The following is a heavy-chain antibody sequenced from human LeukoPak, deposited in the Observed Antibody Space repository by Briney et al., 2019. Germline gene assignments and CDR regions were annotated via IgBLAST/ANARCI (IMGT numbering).Heavy chain of an antibody. Sequence: SQTLSLTCTVSGGSISSGDYYWSWIRQPPGKGLEWIGYIYYSGSTYYNPSLKSRVTISVDTSKNQFSLNLSSVTAADTAVYYCARAEVDTAMAKEWGQGTLVTVSS. CDR2: IYYSGST. V-gene: IGHV4-30-4*08. D-gene: IGHD5-18*01. J-gene: IGHJ4*02. CDR1: GGSISSGDYY. CDR3: ARAEVDTAMAKE.